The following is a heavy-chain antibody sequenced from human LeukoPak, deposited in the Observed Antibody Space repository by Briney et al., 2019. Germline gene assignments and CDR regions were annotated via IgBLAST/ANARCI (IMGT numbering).Heavy chain of an antibody. J-gene: IGHJ4*02. CDR1: GGSISGYY. D-gene: IGHD6-13*01. Sequence: PSETLSLTCTVSGGSISGYYWSWIRQPAGEGLQYIGHVHTSGMTNYNPSLKSRVTMSVDTSKNQFYLKVTSVTASDTAVYYCVRGGSAASAVFDYWGKGALVTVSS. CDR2: VHTSGMT. CDR3: VRGGSAASAVFDY. V-gene: IGHV4-4*07.